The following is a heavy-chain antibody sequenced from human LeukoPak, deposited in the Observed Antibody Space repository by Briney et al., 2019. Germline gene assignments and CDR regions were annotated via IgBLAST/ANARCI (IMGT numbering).Heavy chain of an antibody. Sequence: PGGSLRLSCAASGFTFNSYGMHWVRQAPGKGLEWVAFIQYDGSKKYYADSVKGRFTISRDNSKNTFYLQMNSLRAEDTSVYYCPKLSGNDAFDIWGQGTMVTVSS. CDR2: IQYDGSKK. CDR3: PKLSGNDAFDI. CDR1: GFTFNSYG. J-gene: IGHJ3*02. V-gene: IGHV3-30*02. D-gene: IGHD1-26*01.